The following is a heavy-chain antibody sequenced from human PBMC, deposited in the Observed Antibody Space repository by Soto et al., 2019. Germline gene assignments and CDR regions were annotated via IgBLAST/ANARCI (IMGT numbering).Heavy chain of an antibody. D-gene: IGHD3-10*01. CDR1: GFTFSSYG. Sequence: GGSLRLSCAASGFTFSSYGMHWVRQAPGKGLEWVAVISYDGSNKYYADSVKGRFTISRDNSKNTLYLQMNSLRAEDTAVYYCARDQITMVRGKHFDLWGRGTLVTVSS. V-gene: IGHV3-30*03. CDR2: ISYDGSNK. CDR3: ARDQITMVRGKHFDL. J-gene: IGHJ2*01.